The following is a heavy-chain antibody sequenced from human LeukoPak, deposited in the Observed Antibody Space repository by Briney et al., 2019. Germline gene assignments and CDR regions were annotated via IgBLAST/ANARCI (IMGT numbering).Heavy chain of an antibody. D-gene: IGHD6-6*01. CDR2: ISGGGGST. CDR3: AKSGASIAARPTDY. V-gene: IGHV3-23*01. Sequence: PGGSLRLSCAASEFTFNSYAMSWIRQAPGKGLEWVSAISGGGGSTYYVDSVRGRLTISRDNSKNTLYLQMNSLRAEDTAVYYCAKSGASIAARPTDYWGQGTLVTVSS. J-gene: IGHJ4*02. CDR1: EFTFNSYA.